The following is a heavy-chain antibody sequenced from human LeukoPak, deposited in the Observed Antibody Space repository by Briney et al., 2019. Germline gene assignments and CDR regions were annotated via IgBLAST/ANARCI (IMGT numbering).Heavy chain of an antibody. CDR3: AREPYGGGYYYYGMDV. D-gene: IGHD4-23*01. CDR2: IYYSGST. Sequence: PSETLSLTCTVSGGSISSYYWSWIRQSPGKGLEWICYIYYSGSTNYNPSLKSRVTISVDTSKNQFSLKLSSVTAADTAVYYCAREPYGGGYYYYGMDVWGQGTTVTVSS. J-gene: IGHJ6*02. V-gene: IGHV4-59*01. CDR1: GGSISSYY.